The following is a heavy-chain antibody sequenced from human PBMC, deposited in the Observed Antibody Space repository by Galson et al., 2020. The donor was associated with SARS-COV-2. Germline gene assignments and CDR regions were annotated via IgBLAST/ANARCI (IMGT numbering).Heavy chain of an antibody. J-gene: IGHJ4*02. D-gene: IGHD1-1*01. CDR3: ARERLEY. CDR2: IRSSSGTI. V-gene: IGHV3-48*04. Sequence: GGSLRLSCAASGFTFSSYTMNWVRQAPVKGLELVAYIRSSSGTIYSADSVKGRFTISRDNAKNSLYLQVNRLRVEDTAVYYCARERLEYWGQGTLVTVSS. CDR1: GFTFSSYT.